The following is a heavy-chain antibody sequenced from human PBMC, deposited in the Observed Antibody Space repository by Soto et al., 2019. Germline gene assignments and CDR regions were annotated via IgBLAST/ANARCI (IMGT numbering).Heavy chain of an antibody. CDR1: GFTFDDYA. D-gene: IGHD3-16*02. J-gene: IGHJ5*02. V-gene: IGHV3-9*01. CDR2: ISWNSGSI. CDR3: AKASSPTLGGVIVTGNWFDP. Sequence: GGSLRLSCAASGFTFDDYAMHWVRQAPGKGLEWVSGISWNSGSIGYADSVKGRFTISRDNAKNSLYLQMNSLRAEDTALYYCAKASSPTLGGVIVTGNWFDPWGQGTLVTVSS.